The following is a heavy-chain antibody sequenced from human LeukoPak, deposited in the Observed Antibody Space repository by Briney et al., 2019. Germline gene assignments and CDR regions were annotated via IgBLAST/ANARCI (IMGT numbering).Heavy chain of an antibody. V-gene: IGHV3-23*01. CDR2: ISGSGSTT. J-gene: IGHJ4*02. CDR3: AKRDGSGSGFDY. D-gene: IGHD6-25*01. CDR1: GFTFSSYA. Sequence: GGSLRLSCAASGFTFSSYAMHWVRQAPGKGLEWVSAISGSGSTTFYADSVKGRFTISRDNSKNTLYLQMNSLRAEDTAVYYCAKRDGSGSGFDYWGQGTLVTVSS.